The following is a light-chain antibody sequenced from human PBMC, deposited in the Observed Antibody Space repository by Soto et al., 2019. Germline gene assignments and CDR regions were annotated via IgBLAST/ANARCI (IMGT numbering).Light chain of an antibody. CDR2: LDSDGSH. J-gene: IGLJ2*01. Sequence: QPVLTQSPSASASLGASVKLTCTLSGGHSSYAIAWHQQQPGKGPRYLMKLDSDGSHNKGDGIPDRFSGSSSGAERYLTISGLQSEDEADYYCQTWGAGIPVVFGGGTKLTVL. V-gene: IGLV4-69*01. CDR1: GGHSSYA. CDR3: QTWGAGIPVV.